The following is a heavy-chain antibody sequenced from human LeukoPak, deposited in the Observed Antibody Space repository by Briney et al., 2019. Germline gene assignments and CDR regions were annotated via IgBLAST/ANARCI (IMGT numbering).Heavy chain of an antibody. V-gene: IGHV1-18*01. CDR1: VYTFTICG. J-gene: IGHJ4*02. CDR3: ARDHTRYTSGWFPDY. D-gene: IGHD6-19*01. Sequence: ASVKVSCKASVYTFTICGINWVRQAPGQGLEWMGWISAYNGNTKYAQKLQDRVTITTDASTSTAYMELRSLRADDTAVYYCARDHTRYTSGWFPDYWGQGTLVTVSS. CDR2: ISAYNGNT.